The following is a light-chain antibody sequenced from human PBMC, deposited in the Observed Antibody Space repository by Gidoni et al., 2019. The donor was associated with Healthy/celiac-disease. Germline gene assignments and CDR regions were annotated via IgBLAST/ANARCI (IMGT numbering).Light chain of an antibody. J-gene: IGKJ2*01. CDR3: QQYNSYLYT. V-gene: IGKV1-5*03. CDR2: KAS. CDR1: QSISSW. Sequence: EIQTTQPPSTLSESLGDRVTITCRASQSISSWLAWYQQKPGKAPKLLIYKASSLESGVPSRLSGSGSGTEFTLTISSLQPDDFATYYCQQYNSYLYTFXQXTKLEIK.